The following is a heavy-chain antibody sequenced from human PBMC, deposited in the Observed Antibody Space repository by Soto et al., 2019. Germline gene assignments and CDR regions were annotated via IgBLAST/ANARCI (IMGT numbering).Heavy chain of an antibody. CDR1: GGSISSGGYY. J-gene: IGHJ4*02. Sequence: PSETLSLTCTVSGGSISSGGYYWSWIRQHPGKGLEWIGYIYYSGSTYYNPSLKSRVTISVDTSKNQFSLKLSSVTAADTAVYYCARLEHNLDYGDYQILFDYWGQGTLVTVSS. V-gene: IGHV4-31*03. CDR2: IYYSGST. CDR3: ARLEHNLDYGDYQILFDY. D-gene: IGHD4-17*01.